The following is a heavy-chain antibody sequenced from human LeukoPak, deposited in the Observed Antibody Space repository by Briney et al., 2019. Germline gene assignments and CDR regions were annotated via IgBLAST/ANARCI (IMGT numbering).Heavy chain of an antibody. Sequence: GGSLRLSCAASGFTFSSYSMNWVRQAPGKGLEWVSGISGSGGNTYYADSVKGRFTISRDNSKNTLYLQMNSLGAEDTAVYYCAKPPPAEAHFYYGMDVWGQGTTVTVSS. CDR3: AKPPPAEAHFYYGMDV. CDR1: GFTFSSYS. CDR2: ISGSGGNT. V-gene: IGHV3-23*01. J-gene: IGHJ6*02.